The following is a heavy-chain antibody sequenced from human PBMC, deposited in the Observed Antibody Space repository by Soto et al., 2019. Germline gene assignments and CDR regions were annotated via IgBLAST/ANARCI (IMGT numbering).Heavy chain of an antibody. D-gene: IGHD1-1*01. CDR1: GFSFSNHD. Sequence: QVQLVDSGGGVVQPVRSLRLSCVASGFSFSNHDMDWVRQAPGKEPEWVASIGHDGSKRFYADSVKGRFTISRDNSKNTLYLQMNSLRADDTAVYYCARDQLRTTILLFDYWGQGTMVTVSS. V-gene: IGHV3-33*01. CDR3: ARDQLRTTILLFDY. CDR2: IGHDGSKR. J-gene: IGHJ4*02.